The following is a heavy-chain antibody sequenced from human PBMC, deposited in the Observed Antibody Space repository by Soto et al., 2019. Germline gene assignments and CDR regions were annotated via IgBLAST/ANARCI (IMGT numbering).Heavy chain of an antibody. CDR1: GFTFSSYA. CDR2: LSGSGCST. V-gene: IGHV3-23*01. Sequence: GGSLRLSCAASGFTFSSYAMSWVRQAPGKGLEWVSALSGSGCSTYYADSVKGRFTISRDNSKNTLYLQMNSLRAEDTAVYYCAKFGGSGWYGPYYYYGMDVWGQGTTVTVSS. J-gene: IGHJ6*02. CDR3: AKFGGSGWYGPYYYYGMDV. D-gene: IGHD6-19*01.